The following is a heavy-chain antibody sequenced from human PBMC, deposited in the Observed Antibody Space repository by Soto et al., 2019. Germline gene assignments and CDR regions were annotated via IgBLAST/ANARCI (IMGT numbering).Heavy chain of an antibody. J-gene: IGHJ4*02. CDR3: GNIGDSSGYYYLGDY. CDR1: GFTFSSYG. Sequence: QVQLVESGGGVVQPGRSLRLSCAASGFTFSSYGMHWVRQAPGKGLEWVAVISYDGSNKYYADSVKGRFTISRDNSKNIMYLQMNSQRAEDTAVYYCGNIGDSSGYYYLGDYWGQVTLVTVSS. D-gene: IGHD3-22*01. CDR2: ISYDGSNK. V-gene: IGHV3-30*18.